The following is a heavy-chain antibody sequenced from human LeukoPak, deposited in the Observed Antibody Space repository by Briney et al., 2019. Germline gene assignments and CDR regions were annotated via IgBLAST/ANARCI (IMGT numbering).Heavy chain of an antibody. D-gene: IGHD4-11*01. Sequence: PSETLSLTCTVSDDSITMYYWTWIRQPPGKGLEWIGYVDHTGSTKFDPSLNGRVSISRDTSNNFFSLRLRSVTAADTAVYFCARGRVSSSTWYSTYYYFFYMDFWGKGTTVTVSS. CDR1: DDSITMYY. CDR2: VDHTGST. CDR3: ARGRVSSSTWYSTYYYFFYMDF. J-gene: IGHJ6*03. V-gene: IGHV4-59*01.